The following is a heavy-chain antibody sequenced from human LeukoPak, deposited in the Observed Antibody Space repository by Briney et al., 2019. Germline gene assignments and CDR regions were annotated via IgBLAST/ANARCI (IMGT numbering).Heavy chain of an antibody. CDR1: GFTFSSYW. J-gene: IGHJ4*02. CDR2: IRQDGSER. V-gene: IGHV3-7*01. CDR3: ARDLGKAGGYSSAFGY. Sequence: GGSLRLSCAASGFTFSSYWMSWVRQAPGKGLEWVANIRQDGSERYYVVSVKGRFTISRDNAKNSLCLQMDSLRAEDTAVYYCARDLGKAGGYSSAFGYWGQGTLDTVSS. D-gene: IGHD6-19*01.